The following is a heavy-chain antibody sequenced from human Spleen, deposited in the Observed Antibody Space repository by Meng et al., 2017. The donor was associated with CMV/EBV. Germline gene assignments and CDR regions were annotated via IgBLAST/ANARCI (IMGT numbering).Heavy chain of an antibody. D-gene: IGHD1-26*01. J-gene: IGHJ4*01. CDR1: GFTFRSYA. Sequence: SGFTFRSYAMSWVRQAPGKGLEWVSSIVGGGASTFYADSVKGRFTISRDNSKKTLYLQMNSLRAEDTAVYYCAKDRDSGSYLFLFDYWGHGALVTVSS. CDR3: AKDRDSGSYLFLFDY. V-gene: IGHV3-23*01. CDR2: IVGGGAST.